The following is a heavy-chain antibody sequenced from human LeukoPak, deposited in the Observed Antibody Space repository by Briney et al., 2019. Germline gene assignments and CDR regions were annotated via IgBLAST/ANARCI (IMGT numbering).Heavy chain of an antibody. CDR2: ISYDGSNK. CDR3: ARDLYGSGSEGDYFDY. V-gene: IGHV3-30*01. CDR1: GFTFSSYA. D-gene: IGHD3-10*01. J-gene: IGHJ4*02. Sequence: GGSLRLSCAASGFTFSSYAMHWVRQAPGKGLEWVAVISYDGSNKYYADSVKGRFTISRDNSKNTLHLQMNSLRAEDTAVYYCARDLYGSGSEGDYFDYWGQGTLVTVSS.